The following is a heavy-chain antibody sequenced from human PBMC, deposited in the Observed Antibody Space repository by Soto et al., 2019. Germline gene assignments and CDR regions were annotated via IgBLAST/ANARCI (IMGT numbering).Heavy chain of an antibody. Sequence: QVQLVQSGAEVKKPGASVKVSCKASGYSFTSLGISWVRQAPGQGPEWMGWIRTYNGNSWYAENLQGRVTMTTDTSTSTVYMELRSLRFDDTAVYYCARGDYGDSWGQGTLITVSS. V-gene: IGHV1-18*01. J-gene: IGHJ4*02. CDR3: ARGDYGDS. CDR2: IRTYNGNS. D-gene: IGHD3-16*01. CDR1: GYSFTSLG.